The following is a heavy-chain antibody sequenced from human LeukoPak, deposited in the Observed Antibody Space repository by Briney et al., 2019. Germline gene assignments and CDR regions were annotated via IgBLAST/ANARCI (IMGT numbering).Heavy chain of an antibody. Sequence: PSETLFLTCAVYGGSFSGYYWSWIRQPPGKGLEWIGEINHSGSTNYNPSLKSRVTISVDTSKNQFSLKLSSVTAADTAVYYCARGSPRVVPAATWFDPWGQGTLVTVSS. J-gene: IGHJ5*02. CDR3: ARGSPRVVPAATWFDP. D-gene: IGHD2-2*01. CDR2: INHSGST. CDR1: GGSFSGYY. V-gene: IGHV4-34*01.